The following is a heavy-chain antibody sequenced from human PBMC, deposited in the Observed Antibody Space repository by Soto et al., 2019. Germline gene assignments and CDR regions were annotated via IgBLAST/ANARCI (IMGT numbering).Heavy chain of an antibody. J-gene: IGHJ4*02. Sequence: PGGALRLSCAASGFTFSNYGMTLVRHAPGKGLEWVSGMSRDGGVTDYTHSVKGRFTISRDSSKNTLYPQMNSLRVEDTAVYYCAKIDKFNPQSSGWANRFAYWGQGTLVTVSS. V-gene: IGHV3-23*01. CDR2: MSRDGGVT. CDR3: AKIDKFNPQSSGWANRFAY. D-gene: IGHD6-25*01. CDR1: GFTFSNYG.